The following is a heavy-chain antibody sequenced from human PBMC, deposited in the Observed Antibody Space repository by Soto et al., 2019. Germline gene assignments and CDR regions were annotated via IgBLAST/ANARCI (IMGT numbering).Heavy chain of an antibody. D-gene: IGHD3-22*01. V-gene: IGHV4-59*08. CDR3: ARLLSYYFDSRGPRDAFDI. CDR2: IFYSGST. Sequence: AETLSLTCTASGFSISSYYWSWIRQPPGKGLEWIGYIFYSGSTNYNPSFTSRATISVDTSKNQFSLKLSSVTAADTAVYYCARLLSYYFDSRGPRDAFDIWGQGTMVTVSS. CDR1: GFSISSYY. J-gene: IGHJ3*02.